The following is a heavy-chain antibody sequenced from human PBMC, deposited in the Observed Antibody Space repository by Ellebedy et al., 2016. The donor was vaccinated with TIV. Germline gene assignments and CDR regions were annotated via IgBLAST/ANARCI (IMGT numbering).Heavy chain of an antibody. D-gene: IGHD6-13*01. CDR1: GGTFSSYA. CDR2: INPSGGST. Sequence: ASVKVSXXASGGTFSSYAISWVRQAPGQGLEWMGIINPSGGSTSYAQKFQGRVTMTRDTSTSTVYMELSSLRSEDTAVYYCASRVYSSSWYDYWGQGTLVTVSS. V-gene: IGHV1-46*01. J-gene: IGHJ4*02. CDR3: ASRVYSSSWYDY.